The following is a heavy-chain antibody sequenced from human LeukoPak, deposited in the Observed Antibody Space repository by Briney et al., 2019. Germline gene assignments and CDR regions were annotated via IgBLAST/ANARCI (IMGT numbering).Heavy chain of an antibody. D-gene: IGHD6-19*01. V-gene: IGHV1-2*02. J-gene: IGHJ4*02. CDR3: ARGRGYSSGWTLLGEY. CDR1: GYTFTGYY. Sequence: GASVKVSCKASGYTFTGYYMHWVRQAPGQGLEWMGWINPNSGGTNYAQKFQGRVTMTRDTSISTAYMELSRLRSDDTAVYYCARGRGYSSGWTLLGEYWDQGTLVTVSS. CDR2: INPNSGGT.